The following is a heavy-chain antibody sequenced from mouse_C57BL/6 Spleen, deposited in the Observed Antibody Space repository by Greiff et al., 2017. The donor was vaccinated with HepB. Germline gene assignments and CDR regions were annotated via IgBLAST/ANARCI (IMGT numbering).Heavy chain of an antibody. CDR2: ISYDGSN. D-gene: IGHD2-5*01. J-gene: IGHJ2*01. CDR1: GYSITSGYY. Sequence: EVKVEESGPGLVKPSQSLSLTCSVTGYSITSGYYWNWIRQFPGNKLEWMGYISYDGSNNYNPSLKNRISITRDTSKNQFFLKLNSVTTEDTATYYCARLGSNYEYYFDYWGQGTTLTVSS. CDR3: ARLGSNYEYYFDY. V-gene: IGHV3-6*01.